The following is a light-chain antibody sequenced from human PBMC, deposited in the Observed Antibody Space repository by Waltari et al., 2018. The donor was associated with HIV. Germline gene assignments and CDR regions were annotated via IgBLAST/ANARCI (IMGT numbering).Light chain of an antibody. V-gene: IGKV1-5*03. CDR2: KAS. Sequence: DIQMTQSPSTLCASVGDRVTITCRASQSISGWLAWYQQKPGKAPKLLIYKASSLESGVPSRFSGSGSGTEFTLTISSLQPDDFATYYCHQYNTFSRTFGQGTKVGIK. CDR3: HQYNTFSRT. CDR1: QSISGW. J-gene: IGKJ1*01.